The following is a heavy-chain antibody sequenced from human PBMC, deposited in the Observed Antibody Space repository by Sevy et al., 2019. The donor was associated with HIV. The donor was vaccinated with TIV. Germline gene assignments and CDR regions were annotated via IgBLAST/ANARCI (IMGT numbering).Heavy chain of an antibody. CDR2: IRFDGSIK. D-gene: IGHD2-2*01. CDR1: GFTFSTYG. J-gene: IGHJ6*02. V-gene: IGHV3-30*02. Sequence: GGCLRLSCAASGFTFSTYGMHWVRQAPGKGLEWVAFIRFDGSIKYYTDSVKGRLTISRDNSKNTLYLQMNSLRAEDTAVYFCAKVLHIVVVPAAVDYYYGMDVWGHGTTVTVSS. CDR3: AKVLHIVVVPAAVDYYYGMDV.